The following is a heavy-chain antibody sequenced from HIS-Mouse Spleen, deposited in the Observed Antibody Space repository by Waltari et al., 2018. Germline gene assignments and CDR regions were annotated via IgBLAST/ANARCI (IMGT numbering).Heavy chain of an antibody. CDR2: IYYSGST. CDR1: GGSISSSSYY. V-gene: IGHV4-39*07. CDR3: AREIPYSSSWYDWYFDL. Sequence: QLQLQESGPGLVKPSETLYLTCTVSGGSISSSSYYWGWIRQPPGMGLEWIGSIYYSGSTYYNPSLKSRVTISVDTSKNQFSLKLSSVTAADTAVYYCAREIPYSSSWYDWYFDLWGRGTLVTVSS. J-gene: IGHJ2*01. D-gene: IGHD6-13*01.